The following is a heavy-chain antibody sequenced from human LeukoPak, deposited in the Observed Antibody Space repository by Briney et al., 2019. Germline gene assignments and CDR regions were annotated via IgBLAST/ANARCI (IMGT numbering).Heavy chain of an antibody. CDR3: ADFNLHDSSGYRRSFDN. Sequence: SGPTLVNPTQTLTLTCTFSGFSLSTSGVGVGWIRQPPGEALEWLALSSGNDDKRYRPSLKSRLTITKGTSKNQVVLIMTNMEPVDTGTYYCADFNLHDSSGYRRSFDNWGQGTLVTVSS. V-gene: IGHV2-5*01. D-gene: IGHD3-22*01. CDR2: SSGNDDK. J-gene: IGHJ4*02. CDR1: GFSLSTSGVG.